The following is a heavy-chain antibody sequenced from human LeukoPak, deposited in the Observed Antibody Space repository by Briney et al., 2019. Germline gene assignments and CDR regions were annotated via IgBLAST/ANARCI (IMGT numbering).Heavy chain of an antibody. CDR1: GGSISSYY. CDR3: AREPCGSGTFDY. V-gene: IGHV4-59*01. CDR2: IYYSGST. Sequence: SETLSLTCTVSGGSISSYYWSWIRQPPGKGLEWIGYIYYSGSTNYNPSLKSRVTISVDTSKNQFSLKLSSVTAADTAEYYCAREPCGSGTFDYWGQGTLVTVSA. J-gene: IGHJ4*02. D-gene: IGHD3-10*01.